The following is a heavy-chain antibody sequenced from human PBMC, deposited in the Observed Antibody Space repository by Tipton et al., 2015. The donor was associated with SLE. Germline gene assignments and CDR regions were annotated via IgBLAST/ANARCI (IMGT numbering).Heavy chain of an antibody. V-gene: IGHV4-39*07. J-gene: IGHJ3*02. D-gene: IGHD4-17*01. Sequence: TLSLTCTVSGGSISSSSYYWGWIRQPPGKGLGWIGRISYSGSTYYNPSLKSRVTISVDTSKNQFSLKLSSVTAADTAVYYCARDDPTGDAFDIWGQGTMVTVSS. CDR1: GGSISSSSYY. CDR2: ISYSGST. CDR3: ARDDPTGDAFDI.